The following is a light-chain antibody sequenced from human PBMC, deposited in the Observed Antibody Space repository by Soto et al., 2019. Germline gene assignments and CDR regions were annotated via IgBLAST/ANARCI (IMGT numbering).Light chain of an antibody. CDR2: GAS. CDR3: QQYGNSLLT. V-gene: IGKV3-20*01. J-gene: IGKJ4*01. Sequence: EIVLTQSPGTLSLSPGERATLSCRASQSVSSNYLAWYQQKPGQAPRLLIYGASIRAPGIPDRFSGSGSGTDFTLTLRRLEPEDFAVYYCQQYGNSLLTFGGGTKVESK. CDR1: QSVSSNY.